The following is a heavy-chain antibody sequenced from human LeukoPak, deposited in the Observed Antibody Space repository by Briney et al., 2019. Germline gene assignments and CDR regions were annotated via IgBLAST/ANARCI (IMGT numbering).Heavy chain of an antibody. CDR2: IWYDGSNK. Sequence: PGRSLRLSCAASGFTFSSYGMHWVRQAPGKGLEWVAVIWYDGSNKYYADSVKGRFTISRDNSKNTLYLQMNSLRAEDTAVYYCARKGDYYYYYGMDVWGQRTTVTVSS. CDR1: GFTFSSYG. D-gene: IGHD3-16*01. CDR3: ARKGDYYYYYGMDV. J-gene: IGHJ6*02. V-gene: IGHV3-33*01.